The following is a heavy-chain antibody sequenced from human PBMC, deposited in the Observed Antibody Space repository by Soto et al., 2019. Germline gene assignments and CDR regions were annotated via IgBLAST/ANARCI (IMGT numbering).Heavy chain of an antibody. D-gene: IGHD2-21*02. CDR2: ISHSGST. V-gene: IGHV4-59*01. Sequence: PSETLSLTCTVSGGPISDDYWSWIRQPPGKGLEWIGHISHSGSTNYNPSLKSRVTISVDTSKNQFSLKLSSVTAAYTAVYYCTRDGDGRMTTNPYYYYGMDVWGPGITVTGSS. CDR3: TRDGDGRMTTNPYYYYGMDV. CDR1: GGPISDDY. J-gene: IGHJ6*02.